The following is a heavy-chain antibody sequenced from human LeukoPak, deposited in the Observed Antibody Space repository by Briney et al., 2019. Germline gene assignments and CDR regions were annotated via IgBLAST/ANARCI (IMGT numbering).Heavy chain of an antibody. CDR1: GFTFSSYA. V-gene: IGHV3-23*01. J-gene: IGHJ4*02. D-gene: IGHD5-12*01. Sequence: GSLRLSCAASGFTFSSYAMNWVRQAPGKGLEWVSGLSGSGGSTYYADSVKGRFTISRDNSKNTQYLQMNSLRVEDTAVYYCAKDLRSGYDSPVDYWGQGTLVTVSS. CDR3: AKDLRSGYDSPVDY. CDR2: LSGSGGST.